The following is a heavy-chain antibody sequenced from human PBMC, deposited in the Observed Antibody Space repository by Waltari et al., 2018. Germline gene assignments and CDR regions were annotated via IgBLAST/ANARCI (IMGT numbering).Heavy chain of an antibody. Sequence: QVQLVQSGAEVKKPGAAVKVSCKASGYPFTAYYIYWVRQAPGQGLEWMGWISPNSGGTNYAQQFQGRVTMTRDTSISTAYMELSRLRSDDTAVYYCARVLTGGLLIRYSDYWGQGTLVTVSS. CDR1: GYPFTAYY. CDR2: ISPNSGGT. V-gene: IGHV1-2*02. D-gene: IGHD3-22*01. J-gene: IGHJ4*02. CDR3: ARVLTGGLLIRYSDY.